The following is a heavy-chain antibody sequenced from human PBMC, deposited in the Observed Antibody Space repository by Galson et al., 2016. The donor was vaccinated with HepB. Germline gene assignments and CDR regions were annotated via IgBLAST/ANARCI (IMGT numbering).Heavy chain of an antibody. D-gene: IGHD1-14*01. CDR1: GFTFSSYA. J-gene: IGHJ4*02. Sequence: SLRLSCAASGFTFSSYAMHWVRQAPGKGLEWVAVISYDGSNKYYADSVKGRFTISRDSSKNTLYLQMNSLRTEDTAVYYCARIPQGPSTFGIWGQGTLVTVSS. CDR3: ARIPQGPSTFGI. CDR2: ISYDGSNK. V-gene: IGHV3-30-3*01.